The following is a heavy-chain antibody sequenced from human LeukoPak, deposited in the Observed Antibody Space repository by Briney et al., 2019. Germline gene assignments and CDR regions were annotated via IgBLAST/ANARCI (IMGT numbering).Heavy chain of an antibody. J-gene: IGHJ5*02. CDR2: IYYSGST. Sequence: SETLSLTCTVSGGSISSYYWSWIRQPPGKGLEWIGYIYYSGSTNYNPSLKSRVTISVDTSKNQFSLKLSSVTAADTAVYYCASQSDYGDYRHNNWFDPWGQGTLVTVSS. V-gene: IGHV4-59*12. CDR3: ASQSDYGDYRHNNWFDP. CDR1: GGSISSYY. D-gene: IGHD4-17*01.